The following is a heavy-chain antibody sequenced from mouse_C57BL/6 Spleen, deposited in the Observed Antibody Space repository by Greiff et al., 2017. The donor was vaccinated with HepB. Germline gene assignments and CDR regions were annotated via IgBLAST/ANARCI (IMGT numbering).Heavy chain of an antibody. J-gene: IGHJ1*03. V-gene: IGHV1-81*01. Sequence: VQLQQSGAELARPGASVKLSCKASGYTFTSYGISWVKQRTGQGLEWIGEIYPRSGNTYYNEKFKGKATLTADKSSSTAYMELRSLTSEDSAVYFCARAITTVVATPLWYFDVWGTGTTVTVSS. CDR2: IYPRSGNT. D-gene: IGHD1-1*01. CDR1: GYTFTSYG. CDR3: ARAITTVVATPLWYFDV.